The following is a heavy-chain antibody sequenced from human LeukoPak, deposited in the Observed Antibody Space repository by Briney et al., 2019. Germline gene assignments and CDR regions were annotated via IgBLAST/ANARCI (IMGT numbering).Heavy chain of an antibody. Sequence: GGSLRLSCAASGFTFSDYYMSWIRQAPGKELEWVSYISSSSSYTNYADSVKGRFTISRDNAKNSLYLQMNSLRAEDTAVYYCARGYDILTGYTYYYGMDVWGKGTTVTVSS. CDR2: ISSSSSYT. CDR3: ARGYDILTGYTYYYGMDV. CDR1: GFTFSDYY. J-gene: IGHJ6*04. D-gene: IGHD3-9*01. V-gene: IGHV3-11*06.